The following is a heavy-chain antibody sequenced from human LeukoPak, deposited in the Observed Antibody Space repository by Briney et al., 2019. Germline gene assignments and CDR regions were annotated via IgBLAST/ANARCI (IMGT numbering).Heavy chain of an antibody. Sequence: EASVKVSCKASGYTFTGYYMHWVRQAPGQGLEWMGWINPNSGGTNYAQKFQGRVTMTRDTSISTAYMELSRLRSDDTAVYYCAREWYYDFWSGYYIYWGQGTLVTASS. D-gene: IGHD3-3*01. CDR3: AREWYYDFWSGYYIY. CDR1: GYTFTGYY. J-gene: IGHJ4*02. V-gene: IGHV1-2*02. CDR2: INPNSGGT.